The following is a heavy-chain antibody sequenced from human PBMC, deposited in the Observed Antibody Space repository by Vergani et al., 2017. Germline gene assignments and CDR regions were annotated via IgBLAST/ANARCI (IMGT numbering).Heavy chain of an antibody. J-gene: IGHJ4*02. D-gene: IGHD3-22*01. V-gene: IGHV1-8*01. CDR1: GYTFTSYD. CDR3: ARGLHLYYYDSGLFDY. Sequence: QVQLVQSGAEVKKPGASVKVSCKASGYTFTSYDINWVRQATGQGLEWMGWMNPNSGNTGYAQKFQGRVTMTRNTSISTVYMELSSLRSEDTAVYYCARGLHLYYYDSGLFDYWGQGTLVTVSS. CDR2: MNPNSGNT.